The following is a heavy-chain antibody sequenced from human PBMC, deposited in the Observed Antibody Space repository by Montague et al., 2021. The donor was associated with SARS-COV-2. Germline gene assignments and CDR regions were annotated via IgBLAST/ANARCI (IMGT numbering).Heavy chain of an antibody. CDR3: ARRGRKLLPVATTVGGFDI. V-gene: IGHV4-39*02. CDR2: IDDSGST. D-gene: IGHD5-12*01. CDR1: GGSISSSNYY. Sequence: SETLSLTCTVSGGSISSSNYYWDWIRQPPGKGLEWIGSIDDSGSTYYXXXLKSRVTISVDTSKNHFSLKLSSVTAADTAVYYCARRGRKLLPVATTVGGFDIGGQGKMVTVSS. J-gene: IGHJ3*02.